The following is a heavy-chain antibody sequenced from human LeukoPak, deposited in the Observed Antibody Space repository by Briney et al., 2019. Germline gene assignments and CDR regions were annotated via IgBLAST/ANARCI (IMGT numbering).Heavy chain of an antibody. V-gene: IGHV3-23*01. CDR3: ALWFGESPDYYFDY. D-gene: IGHD3-10*01. CDR2: ISGSGGST. Sequence: GGSLRLFCAASGFTFSSYAMSWVRQAPGKGLEWVSAISGSGGSTYYADSVKGRFTISRDNSKNTLYLQMNSLRAEDTAVYYCALWFGESPDYYFDYWGQGTLVTVSS. J-gene: IGHJ4*02. CDR1: GFTFSSYA.